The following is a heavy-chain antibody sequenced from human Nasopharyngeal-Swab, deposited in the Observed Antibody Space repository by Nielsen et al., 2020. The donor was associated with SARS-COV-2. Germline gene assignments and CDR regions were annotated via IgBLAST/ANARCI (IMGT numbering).Heavy chain of an antibody. Sequence: GSLRLSCAVYGGSFSSYYWGWIRQPPGKGLEWIGSIYYSGSTYYNPSLKSRVTISVDTSKNQFSLKLSSVTAADTAVYYCARESSSWYPFDYWGQGTLVTVSS. CDR1: GGSFSSYY. CDR2: IYYSGST. D-gene: IGHD6-13*01. V-gene: IGHV4-39*07. CDR3: ARESSSWYPFDY. J-gene: IGHJ4*02.